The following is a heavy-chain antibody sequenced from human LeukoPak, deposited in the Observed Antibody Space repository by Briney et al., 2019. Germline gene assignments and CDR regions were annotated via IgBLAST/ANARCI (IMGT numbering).Heavy chain of an antibody. J-gene: IGHJ4*02. D-gene: IGHD5-18*01. V-gene: IGHV3-30-3*01. CDR2: ISYDGSNK. CDR3: ARSLYSYGYRPFDY. Sequence: PGRSLRLSCAASGFTFSSYAMHWVRQAPGKGLEWVAVISYDGSNKYYADSVKGRFTISRDNSKNTLYLQMNSLRAEDTAVYYCARSLYSYGYRPFDYWGQGTLVTVSS. CDR1: GFTFSSYA.